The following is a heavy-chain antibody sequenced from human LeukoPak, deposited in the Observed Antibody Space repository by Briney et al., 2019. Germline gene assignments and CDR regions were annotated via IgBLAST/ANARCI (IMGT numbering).Heavy chain of an antibody. Sequence: PSETLSLTCTVSGGSISSSSYYWGWIRQPPGKGLEWIGSIYYSGSTYYNPSLKSRVTISVDTSKNQFSLKLSSVTAADTAMYYCARFAGLGATYAFDIWGQGTMVTVSS. D-gene: IGHD1-26*01. CDR3: ARFAGLGATYAFDI. CDR1: GGSISSSSYY. V-gene: IGHV4-39*07. CDR2: IYYSGST. J-gene: IGHJ3*02.